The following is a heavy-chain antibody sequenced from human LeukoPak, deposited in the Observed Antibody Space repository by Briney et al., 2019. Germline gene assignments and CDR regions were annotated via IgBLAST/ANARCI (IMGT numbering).Heavy chain of an antibody. CDR1: GGSISSGGYY. V-gene: IGHV4-39*07. D-gene: IGHD3-3*01. J-gene: IGHJ5*02. CDR3: ARASYDFWSGYYTQGFDP. Sequence: KPSETLSLTCTVSGGSISSGGYYWSWIRQPPGKGLEWIGEINHSGSTNYNPSLKSRVTISVDTSKNQFSLKLSSVTAADTAVYYCARASYDFWSGYYTQGFDPWGQGTLVTVSS. CDR2: INHSGST.